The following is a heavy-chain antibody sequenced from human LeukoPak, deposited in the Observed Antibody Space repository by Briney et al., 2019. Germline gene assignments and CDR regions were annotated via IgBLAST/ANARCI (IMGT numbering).Heavy chain of an antibody. V-gene: IGHV1-69*05. CDR2: IIPIFGTA. CDR3: ARDTEGLGYCTNGVCPMSTHQPGND. D-gene: IGHD2-8*01. CDR1: GGTFSSYA. J-gene: IGHJ4*02. Sequence: ASVKVSCKASGGTFSSYAISWVRQAPGQGLEWMGGIIPIFGTANYAQKFQGRVTITTDESTSTAYMELSSLRTEDTAVYYCARDTEGLGYCTNGVCPMSTHQPGNDWGQGTLVTVSS.